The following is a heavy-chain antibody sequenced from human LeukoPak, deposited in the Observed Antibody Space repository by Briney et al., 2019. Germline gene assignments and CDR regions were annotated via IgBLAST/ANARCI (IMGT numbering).Heavy chain of an antibody. CDR2: ISGSASNT. J-gene: IGHJ2*01. CDR1: GFTFSNYA. CDR3: AKDRRAVAGYWYFDP. V-gene: IGHV3-23*01. D-gene: IGHD6-19*01. Sequence: PGGSLRLSCAASGFTFSNYAINWVRQAPGKGLEWVSAISGSASNTYVADSVRGRFTVSRDNSKKTSVLEMNSLRVEDTAMYYCAKDRRAVAGYWYFDPWGRGTLVTVSS.